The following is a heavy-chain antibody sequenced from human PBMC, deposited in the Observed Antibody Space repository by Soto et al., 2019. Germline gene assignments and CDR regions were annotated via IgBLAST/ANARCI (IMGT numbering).Heavy chain of an antibody. V-gene: IGHV1-2*02. J-gene: IGHJ2*01. Sequence: GASVKVSCKASGYTFTGYYMHWVRQAPGQGLEWMGWINPNSGGTNYAQKFQGRVTMTRDTSISTAYMELSRLRSDATAVYYCARQQYDVWSGYFWYCDLWHRRPMVTASS. CDR2: INPNSGGT. CDR1: GYTFTGYY. D-gene: IGHD3-3*01. CDR3: ARQQYDVWSGYFWYCDL.